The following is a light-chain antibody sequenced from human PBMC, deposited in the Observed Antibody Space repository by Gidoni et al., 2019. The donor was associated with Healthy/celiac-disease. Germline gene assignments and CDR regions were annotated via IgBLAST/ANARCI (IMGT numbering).Light chain of an antibody. CDR2: DVS. Sequence: QSALTQPASVSVSPGQSLTISCTGTSSDVGGYNYVSWYQQHPGNAPKLMIYDVSNRPSGVSNRFSGSKSGNTASLTISGLQAEDEADYYCSSYTSSSTRVFGGGTKLTVL. CDR1: SSDVGGYNY. CDR3: SSYTSSSTRV. V-gene: IGLV2-14*01. J-gene: IGLJ3*02.